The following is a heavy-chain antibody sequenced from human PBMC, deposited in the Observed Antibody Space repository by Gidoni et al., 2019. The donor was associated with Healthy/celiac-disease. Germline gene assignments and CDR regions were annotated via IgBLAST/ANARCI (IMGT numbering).Heavy chain of an antibody. V-gene: IGHV4-30-4*01. CDR3: ARDGKAVPADRPRVIIPYYYGMDV. Sequence: QVQLQESGPGLVKPSQTLSLTCTVSGGSISSGDYYWSWIRQPPGKGLEWIGYIYYSGSTYYNPSLKSRVTISVDTSKNQFSLKLSSVTAADTAVYYCARDGKAVPADRPRVIIPYYYGMDVWGQGTTVTVSS. CDR1: GGSISSGDYY. CDR2: IYYSGST. D-gene: IGHD2-2*01. J-gene: IGHJ6*02.